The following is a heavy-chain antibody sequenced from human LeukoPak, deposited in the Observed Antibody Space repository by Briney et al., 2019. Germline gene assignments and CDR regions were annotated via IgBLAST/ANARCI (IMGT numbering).Heavy chain of an antibody. Sequence: PGGSLRLSCAASGFTFSSYSMNWVRQAPGKGLEWVSSISSSSSYIYHADSVKGRFTISRDNAKNSLYLQMNSLRAEDTAVYYCARVSGEALDYWGQGTLVTVSS. V-gene: IGHV3-21*01. D-gene: IGHD3-10*01. CDR2: ISSSSSYI. CDR1: GFTFSSYS. J-gene: IGHJ4*02. CDR3: ARVSGEALDY.